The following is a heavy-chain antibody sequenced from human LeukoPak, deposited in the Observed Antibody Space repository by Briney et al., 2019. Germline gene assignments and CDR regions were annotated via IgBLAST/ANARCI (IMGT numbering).Heavy chain of an antibody. Sequence: ASVKVSRKVSVFLFTGQFIHWVRQAAGQGLEWMGWVNPKSGGSNSAPKFRGMVTMTVDTSITTIYMELRSLRSEDTAVYYCVRYHDTLAYGVGYYLDVSGTGTTVTVTS. CDR3: VRYHDTLAYGVGYYLDV. CDR2: VNPKSGGS. V-gene: IGHV1-2*02. J-gene: IGHJ6*04. CDR1: VFLFTGQF. D-gene: IGHD2-8*01.